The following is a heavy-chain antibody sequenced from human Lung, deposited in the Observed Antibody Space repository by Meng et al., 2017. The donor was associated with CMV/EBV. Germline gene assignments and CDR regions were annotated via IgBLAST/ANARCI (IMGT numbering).Heavy chain of an antibody. CDR3: ATDTGSH. V-gene: IGHV3-7*01. J-gene: IGHJ4*02. CDR1: GFTFNTYW. D-gene: IGHD3-10*01. CDR2: LNQDGSQK. Sequence: GEXXKISCAASGFTFNTYWMTWVRQAPGKGLEWVATLNQDGSQKYYVDSVKGRFTVSKDNAKSSLSLQMSSLRVEDTAVYYCATDTGSHWGQGTLVTVSS.